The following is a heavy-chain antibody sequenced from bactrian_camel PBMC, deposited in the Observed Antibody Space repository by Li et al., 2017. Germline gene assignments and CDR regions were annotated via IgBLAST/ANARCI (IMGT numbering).Heavy chain of an antibody. D-gene: IGHD1*01. Sequence: QLVESGGGLAQPGGSLRLSCAASAYTYRRNCMGWFRQAPGKEREGVARIATGSGNTYYADSVKGRFTISQDNTQNAVYLQMNNLEREVSAMYSCAAGRATTLYPGPICEWNYWGQGTQVTVS. CDR3: AAGRATTLYPGPICEWNY. CDR2: IATGSGNT. CDR1: AYTYRRNC. V-gene: IGHV3S25*01. J-gene: IGHJ4*01.